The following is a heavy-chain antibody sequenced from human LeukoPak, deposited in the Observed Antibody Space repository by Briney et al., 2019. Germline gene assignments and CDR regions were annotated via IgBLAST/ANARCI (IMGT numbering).Heavy chain of an antibody. D-gene: IGHD2-15*01. CDR1: GYSISSGYY. CDR3: AKDLIVGGANSGPGY. CDR2: IYHSGST. Sequence: SETLSLTCTVSGYSISSGYYWGWIRQPPGKGLEWIGSIYHSGSTYYNPSLKSRVTISVDTSKNQFSLKLSSVTAADTAVYYCAKDLIVGGANSGPGYWGQGTLVTVSS. J-gene: IGHJ4*02. V-gene: IGHV4-38-2*02.